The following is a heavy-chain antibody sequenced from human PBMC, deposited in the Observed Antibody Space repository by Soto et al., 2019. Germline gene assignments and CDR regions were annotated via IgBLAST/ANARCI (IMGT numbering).Heavy chain of an antibody. J-gene: IGHJ5*02. CDR1: GYTLTGYY. CDR3: ARYYCSSTSCYGNWFDP. D-gene: IGHD2-2*01. V-gene: IGHV1-2*04. CDR2: INPNSGGT. Sequence: ASVKVSCKASGYTLTGYYMHWVRQAPGQGLEWMGWINPNSGGTNYAQKFQGWVTMTRDTSISTAYMELSRLRSDDTAVYYCARYYCSSTSCYGNWFDPWGQGTLVTVSS.